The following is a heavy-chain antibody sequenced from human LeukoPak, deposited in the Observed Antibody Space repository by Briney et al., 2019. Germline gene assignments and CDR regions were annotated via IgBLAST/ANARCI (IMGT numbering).Heavy chain of an antibody. CDR3: AREADSGSYYFDY. Sequence: GGSLRLSRAASGFTFSSYIMNWVRPAPGKGLEWVSSIYSSSSYIYYADSVKGRFTISRDNAKNSLYLQMNSLRAEDTAVYYCAREADSGSYYFDYWGQGTLVTVSS. D-gene: IGHD1-26*01. V-gene: IGHV3-21*01. J-gene: IGHJ4*02. CDR2: IYSSSSYI. CDR1: GFTFSSYI.